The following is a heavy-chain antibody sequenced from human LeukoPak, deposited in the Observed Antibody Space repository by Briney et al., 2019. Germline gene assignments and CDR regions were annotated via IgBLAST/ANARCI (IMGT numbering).Heavy chain of an antibody. D-gene: IGHD2-15*01. CDR3: ARDTATMGYYYGMDV. J-gene: IGHJ6*02. Sequence: SETLPLTCTVSGGSISSGSYYWSWIRQPAGKGLEWIGRIYTSGSTNYNPSLKSRVTISVDTSKNQFSLKLSSVTAADTAVYYCARDTATMGYYYGMDVWGQGTTVTVSS. CDR2: IYTSGST. CDR1: GGSISSGSYY. V-gene: IGHV4-61*02.